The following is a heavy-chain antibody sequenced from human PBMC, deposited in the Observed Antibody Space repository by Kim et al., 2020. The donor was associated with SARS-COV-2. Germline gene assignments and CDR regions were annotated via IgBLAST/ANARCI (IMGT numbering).Heavy chain of an antibody. CDR1: GFTFDDYT. J-gene: IGHJ1*01. D-gene: IGHD6-13*01. Sequence: GGSLRLSCAASGFTFDDYTMHWVRQAPGKGLEWVSLISWDGGSTYYADSVKGRFTISRDNSKNSLYLQMNSLRTEDTALYYCAKGGFYSSSWFLSPEYFQHWGQGTLVTVSS. V-gene: IGHV3-43*01. CDR2: ISWDGGST. CDR3: AKGGFYSSSWFLSPEYFQH.